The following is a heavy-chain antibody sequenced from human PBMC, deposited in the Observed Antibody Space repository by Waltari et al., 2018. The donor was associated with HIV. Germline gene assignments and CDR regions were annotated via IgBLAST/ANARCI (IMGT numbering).Heavy chain of an antibody. D-gene: IGHD3-3*01. V-gene: IGHV3-7*01. CDR1: GFTFSNYW. CDR3: ARDTNYTPYGMDV. CDR2: IKEGGSEK. J-gene: IGHJ6*02. Sequence: EVQLVESGGGLVQPGGSLRLSCAASGFTFSNYWMSWVRQAPGKGLEWVANIKEGGSEKYYVDSVKGPFTSSRDNAKNSLYLQMNSLRAEDTAVYYCARDTNYTPYGMDVWGQGTTVTVSS.